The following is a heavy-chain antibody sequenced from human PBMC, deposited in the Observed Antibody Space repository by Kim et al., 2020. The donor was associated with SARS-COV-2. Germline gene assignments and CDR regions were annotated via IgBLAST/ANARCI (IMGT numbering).Heavy chain of an antibody. J-gene: IGHJ4*02. CDR1: GFTVNSYY. CDR2: IYHGDNT. V-gene: IGHV3-53*01. D-gene: IGHD1-26*01. CDR3: SRDNSGSIDY. Sequence: GGSLRLSCSASGFTVNSYYMSWVRQPPGKGLEWVSFIYHGDNTFYADSVKGRFTISRDNSKNTPYLQMNSLRADDTAAYYCSRDNSGSIDYWGQGTRGTV.